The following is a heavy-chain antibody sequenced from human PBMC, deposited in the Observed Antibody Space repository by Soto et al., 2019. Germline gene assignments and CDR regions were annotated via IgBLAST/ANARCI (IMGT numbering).Heavy chain of an antibody. CDR3: ARVDFWSGRAFDY. J-gene: IGHJ4*02. V-gene: IGHV4-59*08. CDR2: IYYSGST. Sequence: SETLSHTCTGSGGSISSQYWSWVRQPPGKGLEWIGYIYYSGSTNYNPSLKSRVAISVDTSKNQFSLKVSSVTAADTAVYYCARVDFWSGRAFDYWGQGTLVTVSS. D-gene: IGHD3-3*01. CDR1: GGSISSQY.